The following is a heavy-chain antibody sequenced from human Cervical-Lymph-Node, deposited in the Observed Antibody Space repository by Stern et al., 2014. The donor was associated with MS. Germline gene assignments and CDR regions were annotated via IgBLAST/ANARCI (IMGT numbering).Heavy chain of an antibody. J-gene: IGHJ5*02. Sequence: QVQLMQSGAEVKKPGSSVRVSCKASGGTFSTHVISWIRQAPGQGLEWMGGISSMLGRARYAQKFQGRLRITADESTTTAHMEFSSLTSEDVPVYYCAKERGDSFDFAPWGQGTLVTVSS. V-gene: IGHV1-69*01. CDR3: AKERGDSFDFAP. CDR2: ISSMLGRA. CDR1: GGTFSTHV. D-gene: IGHD3-9*01.